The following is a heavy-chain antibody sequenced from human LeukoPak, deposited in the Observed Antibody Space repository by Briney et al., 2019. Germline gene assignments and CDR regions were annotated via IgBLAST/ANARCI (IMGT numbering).Heavy chain of an antibody. V-gene: IGHV4-59*12. CDR1: GGSISNYY. CDR3: SRENGAFSPFGY. CDR2: IYYSGNT. J-gene: IGHJ4*02. Sequence: SETLSLTCTVSGGSISNYYWSWIRQPPGKGLEWIGYIYYSGNTNYNPSLKSRVTMALDKSKNHLSLNLTSVTAADTAVYYCSRENGAFSPFGYWGQGTLVTV. D-gene: IGHD2-8*01.